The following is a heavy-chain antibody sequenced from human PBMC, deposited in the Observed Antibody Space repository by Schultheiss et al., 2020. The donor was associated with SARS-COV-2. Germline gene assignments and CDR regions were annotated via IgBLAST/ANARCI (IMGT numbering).Heavy chain of an antibody. CDR1: GDTFTGYY. D-gene: IGHD6-6*01. J-gene: IGHJ4*02. CDR2: INPHTGGT. CDR3: ARVARRGSSSSAFDY. V-gene: IGHV1-2*02. Sequence: ASVKVSCKASGDTFTGYYINWVRQAPGQGLEWMGWINPHTGGTNYAQKFQGRVTMTRDTSISTAYMELSRLRSDDTAVYYCARVARRGSSSSAFDYWGQGTLVTVSS.